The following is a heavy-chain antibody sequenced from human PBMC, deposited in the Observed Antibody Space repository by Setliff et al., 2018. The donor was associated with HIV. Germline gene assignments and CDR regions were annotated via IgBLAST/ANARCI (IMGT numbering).Heavy chain of an antibody. CDR1: GGSISSYF. CDR2: INTNGST. V-gene: IGHV4-59*08. J-gene: IGHJ4*02. D-gene: IGHD3-3*01. Sequence: SETLSLTCTVSGGSISSYFWSWIRQPPGKGLEWIGYINTNGSTNYNPSLKSRVTISVDTSKNQFSLKLSSVTAADTAVYYFGRQMPIPGVAVTPVDYWGQGALVTVSS. CDR3: GRQMPIPGVAVTPVDY.